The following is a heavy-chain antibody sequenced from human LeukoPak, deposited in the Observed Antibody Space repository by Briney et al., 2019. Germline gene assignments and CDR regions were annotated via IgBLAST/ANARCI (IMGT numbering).Heavy chain of an antibody. V-gene: IGHV3-21*01. CDR2: ISSSSNYI. J-gene: IGHJ4*02. CDR1: GFTFSTYS. D-gene: IGHD6-19*01. CDR3: ARGQQWLVRPSFDY. Sequence: GGSLRLSCAASGFTFSTYSMNWVRQAPGKGLEWVSTISSSSNYIYYADSVKGRFTISRDNAKNSLYLQMNSLRAEDTAVYYCARGQQWLVRPSFDYWGQGTLVTAPS.